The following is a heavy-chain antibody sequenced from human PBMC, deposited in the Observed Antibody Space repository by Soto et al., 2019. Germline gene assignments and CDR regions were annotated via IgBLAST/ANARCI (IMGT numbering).Heavy chain of an antibody. CDR1: GYTFTAFP. CDR2: INTANGDT. J-gene: IGHJ1*01. D-gene: IGHD2-21*01. V-gene: IGHV1-3*04. Sequence: QVQLVQSGAEVKKPGASVKLSCEASGYTFTAFPIHWVRQAPCRCPEWMGWINTANGDTKNSQKFQGRVTITSDTSASTVYMELSSLTSQDTAVYYCTRAPRGECWGQGTLVTVSS. CDR3: TRAPRGEC.